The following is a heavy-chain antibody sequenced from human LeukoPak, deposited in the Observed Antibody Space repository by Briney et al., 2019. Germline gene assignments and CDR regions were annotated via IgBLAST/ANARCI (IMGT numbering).Heavy chain of an antibody. V-gene: IGHV4-59*12. D-gene: IGHD6-19*01. CDR1: GGSISSYY. Sequence: SETLSLTCTVSGGSISSYYWSWIRQPRGKGLEWIGYIYHSGSTYYNPSLKSRVTISVGRSKNQFSLKLSSVTAADTAVYYCARDISSGWLISIDSWGQGTLVTVSS. J-gene: IGHJ4*02. CDR2: IYHSGST. CDR3: ARDISSGWLISIDS.